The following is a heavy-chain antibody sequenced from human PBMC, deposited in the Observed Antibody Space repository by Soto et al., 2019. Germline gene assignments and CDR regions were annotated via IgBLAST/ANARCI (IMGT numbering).Heavy chain of an antibody. J-gene: IGHJ6*03. CDR3: ARVADSDRDV. CDR1: GGSISSGGYY. V-gene: IGHV4-31*03. Sequence: SETLSLTCTVSGGSISSGGYYWSWIRQHPGKGLEWIGYIYYSGSTYYNPSLKSRVTISVDTSKNQFSLKLSSVTAADTAVYYCARVADSDRDVWGKGTTVTVSS. D-gene: IGHD2-21*01. CDR2: IYYSGST.